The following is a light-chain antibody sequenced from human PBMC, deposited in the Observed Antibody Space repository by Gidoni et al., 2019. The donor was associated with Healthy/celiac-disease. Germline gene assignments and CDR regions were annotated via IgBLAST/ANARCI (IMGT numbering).Light chain of an antibody. CDR2: DAS. V-gene: IGKV1-33*01. Sequence: DIHMPQSPSSLSASVGDRVTVTCQASQDISNYLNWYQQKPGKAPKLLIYDASNLETGVPSRFSGSGSGTDFTFPISSLQPEDIATYYCQQYDNLPRLTFGGGTKVEIK. CDR3: QQYDNLPRLT. J-gene: IGKJ4*01. CDR1: QDISNY.